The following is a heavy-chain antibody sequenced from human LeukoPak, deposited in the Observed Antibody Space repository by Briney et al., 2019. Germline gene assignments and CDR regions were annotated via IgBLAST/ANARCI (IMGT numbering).Heavy chain of an antibody. CDR1: GGSISSYY. V-gene: IGHV4-59*01. CDR2: IYYSGST. CDR3: ARERDYGDFAP. D-gene: IGHD4-17*01. Sequence: SETLSLTCTVSGGSISSYYWSWIRQPPGKGLEWIGYIYYSGSTNYNPSLKSRVTISVDTSKNQFSLKLSSVTAADTAVYYCARERDYGDFAPRGQGTLVTVSS. J-gene: IGHJ4*02.